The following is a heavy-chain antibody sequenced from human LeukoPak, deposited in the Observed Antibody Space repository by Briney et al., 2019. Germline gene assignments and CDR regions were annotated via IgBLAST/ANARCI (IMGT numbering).Heavy chain of an antibody. D-gene: IGHD5-12*01. CDR2: IRSKAYGGTT. V-gene: IGHV3-49*04. CDR3: ARGGHDGPIYY. J-gene: IGHJ4*02. CDR1: GFTFGDYA. Sequence: GRSLRLSCTASGFTFGDYAMSWVRQAPGKGLEWVGFIRSKAYGGTTEYAASVKGRFTISRDNAKNSLYLQMNSLRAEDTAVYYCARGGHDGPIYYWGQGTLVTVSS.